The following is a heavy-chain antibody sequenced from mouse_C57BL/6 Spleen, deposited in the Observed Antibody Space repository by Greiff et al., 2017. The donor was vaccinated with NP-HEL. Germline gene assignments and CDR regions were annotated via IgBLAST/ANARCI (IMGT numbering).Heavy chain of an antibody. CDR3: ARTGIGWYFDV. CDR1: GFSLTSYG. CDR2: IWSGGST. V-gene: IGHV2-2*01. Sequence: VKLVESGPGLVQPSQSLSITCTVSGFSLTSYGVHWVRPAQGKGLEWLGVIWSGGSTDYNAAFISRLSISKDNSKSQVFFKMNSLQADDTAIYYCARTGIGWYFDVWGTGTTVTVSS. D-gene: IGHD4-1*01. J-gene: IGHJ1*03.